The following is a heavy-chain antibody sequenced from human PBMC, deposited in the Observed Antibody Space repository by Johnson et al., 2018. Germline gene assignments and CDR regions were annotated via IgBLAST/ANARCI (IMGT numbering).Heavy chain of an antibody. J-gene: IGHJ6*02. CDR2: IYSGGST. Sequence: VQLVESGGGLVQPGGSLRLSCAASGFTVSSNYMSWVRQAPGKGLEWVSVIYSGGSTYYADSVKGRFTISRDNSKNTLLLQMSSLRAEDTAVYYCAKGPAVAVYYYYYGMDVWGQGTTVTVSS. D-gene: IGHD6-19*01. V-gene: IGHV3-66*01. CDR1: GFTVSSNY. CDR3: AKGPAVAVYYYYYGMDV.